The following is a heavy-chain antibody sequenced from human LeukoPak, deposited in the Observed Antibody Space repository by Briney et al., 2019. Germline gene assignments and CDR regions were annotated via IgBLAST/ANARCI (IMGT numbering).Heavy chain of an antibody. Sequence: GASVKVSCKASGGMFSTYGINWVRQAPGQGLEWMGVTIPPFGTANYAQKFQGRVTITTDESTSTAYMELSSLRSEDTAVYYCARRDLGLRGYYFDYWGQGTLVTVSS. CDR2: TIPPFGTA. V-gene: IGHV1-69*05. D-gene: IGHD3-16*01. CDR1: GGMFSTYG. J-gene: IGHJ4*02. CDR3: ARRDLGLRGYYFDY.